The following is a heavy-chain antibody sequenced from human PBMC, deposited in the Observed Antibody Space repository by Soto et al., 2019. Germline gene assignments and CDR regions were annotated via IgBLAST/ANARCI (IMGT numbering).Heavy chain of an antibody. J-gene: IGHJ6*03. CDR1: GGSFSGYY. D-gene: IGHD3-3*01. CDR2: INHSGST. Sequence: SETLSLTCAVYGGSFSGYYWSWIRQPPGKGLEWIGEINHSGSTNYNPSLKSRVTISVDTSKNQFSLKLSSVTAADTAVYYCARSAFWSGYYRYYYYYMDVWGIGTTVTVSS. V-gene: IGHV4-34*01. CDR3: ARSAFWSGYYRYYYYYMDV.